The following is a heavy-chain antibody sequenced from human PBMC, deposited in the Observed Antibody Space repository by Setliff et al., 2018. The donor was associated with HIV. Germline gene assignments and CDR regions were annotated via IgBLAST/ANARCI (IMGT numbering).Heavy chain of an antibody. V-gene: IGHV4-59*11. CDR1: SDSLSSHY. D-gene: IGHD2-15*01. CDR2: IYNSGGT. Sequence: PSETLSLTCTVSSDSLSSHYWSWIRQPPGKGLECIGYIYNSGGTNYNPSLKSRVTISLDTSKNQFSLNLTSVTAADTAVYYCARVDCSGGSCYSPAYWGQGTLVTVSS. J-gene: IGHJ4*02. CDR3: ARVDCSGGSCYSPAY.